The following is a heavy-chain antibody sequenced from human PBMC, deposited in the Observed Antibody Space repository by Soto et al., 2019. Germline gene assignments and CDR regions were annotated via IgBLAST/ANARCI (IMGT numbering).Heavy chain of an antibody. J-gene: IGHJ3*02. CDR1: GFTFSSYG. V-gene: IGHV3-30*18. D-gene: IGHD2-2*01. Sequence: QVQLVESGGGVVQPGRSLRLSCAASGFTFSSYGMHWVRQAPGKGLEWVAVISYDGSEEYYSDSVKGRFTISRDNSKNTLYQQMNSLRAEDTAVYYCAKVYCSSTTCHWNDAFDIWGQGTMVTVSS. CDR3: AKVYCSSTTCHWNDAFDI. CDR2: ISYDGSEE.